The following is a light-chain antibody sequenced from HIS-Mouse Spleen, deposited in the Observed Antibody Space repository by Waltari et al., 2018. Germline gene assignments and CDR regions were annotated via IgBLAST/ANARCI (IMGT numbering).Light chain of an antibody. J-gene: IGLJ2*01. CDR1: ALPKKY. Sequence: SYELTQPPSVSVSPGQTARITCSGDALPKKYAYWYQQKSGQAPVLVIYEDSKRPSWIPEGFSGSSSGTMATLTISGAQVEEEADYYCYSTDSSGNHRVFGGGTKLTVL. CDR2: EDS. V-gene: IGLV3-10*01. CDR3: YSTDSSGNHRV.